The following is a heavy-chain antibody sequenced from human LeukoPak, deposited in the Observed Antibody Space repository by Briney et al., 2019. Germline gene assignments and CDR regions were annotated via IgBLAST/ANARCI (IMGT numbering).Heavy chain of an antibody. Sequence: GGSLRPSCAASGFTVSSNYMTWVRQAPGKGLEWVSVIYGGGSTYYADSVKGRFTISSQTSKNTLYLQMNGLRAEDTAVYYCSRLVGATYFDYWGQGTLVTVSS. J-gene: IGHJ4*02. CDR1: GFTVSSNY. D-gene: IGHD1-26*01. CDR3: SRLVGATYFDY. CDR2: IYGGGST. V-gene: IGHV3-53*04.